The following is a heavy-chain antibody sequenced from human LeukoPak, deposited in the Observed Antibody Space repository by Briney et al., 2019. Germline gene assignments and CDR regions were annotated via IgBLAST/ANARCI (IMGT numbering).Heavy chain of an antibody. CDR2: VHSSGTT. V-gene: IGHV4-4*07. Sequence: SETLSLTYSVSGASIDSYYWTWIRQSAGTGLEWIGLVHSSGTTHYSPSLKSRVTMSIDTSKNQFSLKLSSVTAADTAVYYCVNYDTTKGWFDPWGQGTLVTVSS. D-gene: IGHD3-22*01. CDR3: VNYDTTKGWFDP. CDR1: GASIDSYY. J-gene: IGHJ5*02.